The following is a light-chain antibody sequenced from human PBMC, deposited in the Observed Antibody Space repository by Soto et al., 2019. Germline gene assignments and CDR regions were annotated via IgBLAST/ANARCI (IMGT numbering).Light chain of an antibody. CDR1: QGISSH. CDR3: QQLNSFPLT. V-gene: IGKV1-9*01. Sequence: DIQLTQSPSFLSASVGDRVTITCRASQGISSHLAWYQQKPGTAPKLLIYATSTLQSGVPSRFSGSGSGTDFTLTISSLQPEDFATYYYQQLNSFPLTFGGGTKVDIK. J-gene: IGKJ4*01. CDR2: ATS.